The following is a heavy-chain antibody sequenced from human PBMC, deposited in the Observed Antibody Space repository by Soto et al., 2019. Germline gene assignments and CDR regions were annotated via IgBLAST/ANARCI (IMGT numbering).Heavy chain of an antibody. V-gene: IGHV2-70*04. CDR2: IDWDNDK. CDR3: ARTARRDGYNYGMDV. D-gene: IGHD2-21*01. CDR1: GFELSLSADGTR. Sequence: GPTLVNATHPFTLTCPFPGFELSLSADGTRVSWIRQPPGKALEWVARIDWDNDKFYSTSLKTRLTISKDTSKNQVVLTMTNMDPVDTATYYCARTARRDGYNYGMDVWGQGTRVTVSS. J-gene: IGHJ6*02.